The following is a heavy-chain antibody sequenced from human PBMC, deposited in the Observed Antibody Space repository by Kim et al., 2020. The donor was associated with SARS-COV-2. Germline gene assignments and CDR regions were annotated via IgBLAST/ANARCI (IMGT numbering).Heavy chain of an antibody. Sequence: GGSLRLSCEASGFIFRNYWMHWIRQAPGKGLVWVSCINNEGSATTYADSVRGRFTISRDNAKNTLYRQMNSLTAEDTAVYFCAKSDSGAFEIWSQGTMITVPS. CDR3: AKSDSGAFEI. CDR1: GFIFRNYW. CDR2: INNEGSAT. V-gene: IGHV3-74*01. J-gene: IGHJ3*02. D-gene: IGHD6-25*01.